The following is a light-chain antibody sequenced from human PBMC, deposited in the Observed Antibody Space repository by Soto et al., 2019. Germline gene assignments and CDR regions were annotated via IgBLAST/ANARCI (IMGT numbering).Light chain of an antibody. CDR2: GNS. CDR1: SSNIGAGYH. CDR3: QSYDSSLSGYV. J-gene: IGLJ1*01. V-gene: IGLV1-40*01. Sequence: QSVLTQPPSVSGAPGQRVTISCTGSSSNIGAGYHVHWYQQLPGTAPKLLIYGNSNRPSGVPDRFSGSKPGTSASLAITGLQAEDEADYYCQSYDSSLSGYVFGTGTKLTVL.